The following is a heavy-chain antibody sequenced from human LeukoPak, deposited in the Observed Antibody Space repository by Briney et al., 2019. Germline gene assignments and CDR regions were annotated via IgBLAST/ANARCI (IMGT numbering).Heavy chain of an antibody. J-gene: IGHJ4*02. D-gene: IGHD3-9*01. CDR2: IRYDGSNK. Sequence: QTGGSLRLSCAASGFTFLSYGMHWVRQAPGKGLEWVAFIRYDGSNKYYADSVKGRFTISRDNSKNTLYLQMNSLRAEDTAVYYCARTYYDILTGYNPYFDYWGQGILVTVSS. V-gene: IGHV3-30*02. CDR1: GFTFLSYG. CDR3: ARTYYDILTGYNPYFDY.